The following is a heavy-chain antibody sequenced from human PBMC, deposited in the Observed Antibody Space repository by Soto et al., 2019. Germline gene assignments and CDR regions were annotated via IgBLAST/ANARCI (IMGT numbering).Heavy chain of an antibody. V-gene: IGHV1-2*02. D-gene: IGHD3-22*01. CDR2: INPNSGGT. Sequence: QVPLVQSGAEVKKPGASVKVSCKASGYTFTGYYMHWVRQAPGQGLEWMGWINPNSGGTNYAQKFQGRVTMTRDTSISTAYMELSRLRSDDTAVYYCARWMVYYYDSSGYYDYWGQGTLVTVSS. CDR3: ARWMVYYYDSSGYYDY. CDR1: GYTFTGYY. J-gene: IGHJ4*02.